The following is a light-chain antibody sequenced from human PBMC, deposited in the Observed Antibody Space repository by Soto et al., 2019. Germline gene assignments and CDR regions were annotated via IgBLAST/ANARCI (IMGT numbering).Light chain of an antibody. CDR3: QRYYSTLST. CDR1: QSVLYSSNNKNY. Sequence: IVMTQSPDSLPVSLGERATINCKSSQSVLYSSNNKNYLAWYQQKPGQPPKLLIYWASTRESGVPGRFSGSGSGTDFTLTISSLQAEDVAVYYCQRYYSTLSTFGQGTKLEIK. CDR2: WAS. J-gene: IGKJ2*01. V-gene: IGKV4-1*01.